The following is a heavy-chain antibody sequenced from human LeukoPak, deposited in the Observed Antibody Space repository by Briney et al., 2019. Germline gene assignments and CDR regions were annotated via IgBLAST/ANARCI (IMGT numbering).Heavy chain of an antibody. J-gene: IGHJ3*02. V-gene: IGHV3-48*01. D-gene: IGHD3-22*01. CDR1: GFTFSSYS. CDR3: ASLYYYDSSGYPGDAFDI. Sequence: GRSLRLSCAASGFTFSSYSINCVRQAPRKGLEWVSYISSSSSTIYYAHSVKGRFTISRDNAKNSLYLQMNSLRAEDTAVYYCASLYYYDSSGYPGDAFDIWGQGTMVTVSS. CDR2: ISSSSSTI.